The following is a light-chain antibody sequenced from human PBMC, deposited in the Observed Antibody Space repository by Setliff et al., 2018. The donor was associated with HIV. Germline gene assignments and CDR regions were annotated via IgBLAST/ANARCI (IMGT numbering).Light chain of an antibody. CDR3: SSYATTNTLP. Sequence: QSVLTQPASVSGSPGQSITISCTGTSSDVGGYSHVSWYQQHPGKAPKLIIYEVRNRPSGVSNRFSGSKSGNTASLTISGLQAEDEADYYCSSYATTNTLPFGTGTKVT. CDR2: EVR. J-gene: IGLJ1*01. V-gene: IGLV2-14*01. CDR1: SSDVGGYSH.